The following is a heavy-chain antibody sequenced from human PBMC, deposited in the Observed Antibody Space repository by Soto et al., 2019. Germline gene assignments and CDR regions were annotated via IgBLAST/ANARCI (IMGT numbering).Heavy chain of an antibody. V-gene: IGHV3-30*04. CDR1: GFTFSNFA. CDR3: ARDQSGSIYYYFDN. CDR2: ISYDGRNK. D-gene: IGHD1-26*01. Sequence: GGSLRLSCAASGFTFSNFAMHWVRQAPGKGLEWVAVISYDGRNKFYADSVKGRFSISRDNSKNTLYLQMNSLRTEDTAMYSCARDQSGSIYYYFDNWGQGTLVTVSS. J-gene: IGHJ4*02.